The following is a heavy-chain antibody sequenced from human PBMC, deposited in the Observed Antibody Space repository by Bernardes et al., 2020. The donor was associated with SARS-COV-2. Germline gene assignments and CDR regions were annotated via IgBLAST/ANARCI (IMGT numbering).Heavy chain of an antibody. Sequence: GGSLRLSCAASGFTFDDYAMHWVRQAPGKGLEWVSGISWNSGSIGYADSVKGRFTISRDNAKNSLYLQMNSLRAEDTALYYCATFDGSGSYTSGSDYWGQGTLVTVSS. V-gene: IGHV3-9*01. CDR2: ISWNSGSI. CDR1: GFTFDDYA. J-gene: IGHJ4*02. D-gene: IGHD3-10*01. CDR3: ATFDGSGSYTSGSDY.